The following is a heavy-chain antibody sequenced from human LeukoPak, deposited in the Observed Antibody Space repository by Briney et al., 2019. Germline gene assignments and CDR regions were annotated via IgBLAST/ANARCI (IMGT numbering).Heavy chain of an antibody. CDR3: ARSTTSGYSSSWYWRKGYYFDY. V-gene: IGHV3-74*01. CDR2: INSDGSST. J-gene: IGHJ4*02. CDR1: GFTFSSNW. Sequence: GGSLRLSCAASGFTFSSNWRNWGRQAPGEGLVWVSRINSDGSSTSYADSVKGRFTISRDNAKNTLYLQMNSLRAEDTAVYYCARSTTSGYSSSWYWRKGYYFDYWGQGTLVTVSS. D-gene: IGHD6-13*01.